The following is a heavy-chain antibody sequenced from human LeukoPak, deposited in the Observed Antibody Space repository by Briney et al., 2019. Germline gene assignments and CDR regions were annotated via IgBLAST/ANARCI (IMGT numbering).Heavy chain of an antibody. CDR3: ASGTDAFDI. D-gene: IGHD3-3*01. Sequence: PGGSLRLSCAASGFTFDDYAMHWVRQAPGKGLEWVSGISWNSGSIGYADSVKGRFTISRDNAKNSLYLQMNSLGAEDTAVYYCASGTDAFDIWGQGTMVTVSS. V-gene: IGHV3-9*01. CDR2: ISWNSGSI. J-gene: IGHJ3*02. CDR1: GFTFDDYA.